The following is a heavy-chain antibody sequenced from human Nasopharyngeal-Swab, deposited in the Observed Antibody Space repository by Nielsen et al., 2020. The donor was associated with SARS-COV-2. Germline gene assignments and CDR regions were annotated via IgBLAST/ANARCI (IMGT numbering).Heavy chain of an antibody. D-gene: IGHD3-22*01. Sequence: WIRQPPGKGLVWVSRINSDGSSTSHADSVKGRFTISRDNAKNTLYLQMNSLRAEDTAVYYCARGWNYYDSSGYYRGYFDLWGRGTLVTVSS. CDR3: ARGWNYYDSSGYYRGYFDL. V-gene: IGHV3-74*01. CDR2: INSDGSST. J-gene: IGHJ2*01.